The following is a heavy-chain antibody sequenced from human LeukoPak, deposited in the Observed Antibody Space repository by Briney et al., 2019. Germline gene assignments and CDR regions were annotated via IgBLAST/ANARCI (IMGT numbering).Heavy chain of an antibody. CDR1: GFTFSDYY. V-gene: IGHV3-11*01. D-gene: IGHD2/OR15-2a*01. CDR2: ISSSGSTI. J-gene: IGHJ6*03. Sequence: PGGSLRLSCAASGFTFSDYYMSWIRQAPGKGLEWVSYISSSGSTIYYADSAKGRFTISRDNAKNSLYLQMNSLRAEDTAVYYCAKAMEYGYYYYYYMDVWGKGTTVTVSS. CDR3: AKAMEYGYYYYYYMDV.